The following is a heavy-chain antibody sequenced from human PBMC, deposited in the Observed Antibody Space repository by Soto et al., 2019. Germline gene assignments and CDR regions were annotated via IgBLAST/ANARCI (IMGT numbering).Heavy chain of an antibody. Sequence: EVQLVESGGGLEKSGGSLRLSCAASGLSFTDAWMSWVRQAPGQGLEWVGRVNEWGTDSNYADSVKGRFTISRDNAKNTVYLQMNGLRAEDTAVYYCARVAVVTRGIDYWGQGTLVTVSS. V-gene: IGHV3-74*02. CDR3: ARVAVVTRGIDY. CDR2: VNEWGTDS. J-gene: IGHJ4*02. CDR1: GLSFTDAW. D-gene: IGHD6-19*01.